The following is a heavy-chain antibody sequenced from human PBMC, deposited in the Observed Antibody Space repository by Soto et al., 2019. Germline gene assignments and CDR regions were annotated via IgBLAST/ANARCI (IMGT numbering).Heavy chain of an antibody. CDR3: ASTYYTGDSGPYDY. Sequence: PSETLSLSCTFSDNSIRSGGYYWSLICQHPGKGLEWIGYIYYSGTTYYNPSLESRVSISADTSENQFSLKVKSVTVADTAVYYCASTYYTGDSGPYDYWGQGTLVT. CDR1: DNSIRSGGYY. D-gene: IGHD1-26*01. CDR2: IYYSGTT. V-gene: IGHV4-31*03. J-gene: IGHJ4*02.